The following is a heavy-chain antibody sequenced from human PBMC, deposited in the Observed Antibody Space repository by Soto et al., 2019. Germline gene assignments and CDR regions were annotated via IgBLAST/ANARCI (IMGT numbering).Heavy chain of an antibody. CDR1: GFTFSSYG. V-gene: IGHV3-30*18. J-gene: IGHJ3*02. Sequence: GGSLRLSCAASGFTFSSYGMHWVRQAPGKGLEWVAVISYDGSNKYYADSVKGRFTISRDNSKNTLYLQMNSLRAEDTAVYYCAKAQYDFWSGYYAFDIWGQGTMVTVSS. CDR2: ISYDGSNK. CDR3: AKAQYDFWSGYYAFDI. D-gene: IGHD3-3*01.